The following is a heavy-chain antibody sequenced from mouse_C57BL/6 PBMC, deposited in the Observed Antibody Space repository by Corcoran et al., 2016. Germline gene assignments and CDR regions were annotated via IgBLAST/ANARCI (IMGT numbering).Heavy chain of an antibody. Sequence: EVRLQQSGPELVKPGASVKISCKASGYTFTDYYMNWVTQSHGKSLEWIGDINPNNGGTSYNQKFKGKATLTVDKSSSTAYMELRSLTSEDSAVYYCARSNYPYYFDYWGQGTTLTVSS. J-gene: IGHJ2*01. CDR3: ARSNYPYYFDY. CDR1: GYTFTDYY. CDR2: INPNNGGT. D-gene: IGHD2-5*01. V-gene: IGHV1-26*01.